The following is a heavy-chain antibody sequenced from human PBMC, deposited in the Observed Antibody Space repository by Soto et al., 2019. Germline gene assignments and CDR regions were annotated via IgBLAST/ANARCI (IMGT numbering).Heavy chain of an antibody. J-gene: IGHJ6*02. CDR1: GGTFNSYA. D-gene: IGHD4-4*01. V-gene: IGHV1-69*06. Sequence: QVQLVQSGAEVKKPGSSVKVSCKASGGTFNSYAISWVRQAPGQGLEWMGGIIPIFGTANYAQKFQGRVTISADKSTSTGYMELSSLRSEDTAVYYCARALYSNYNYYNYGMDVWGQGTTVTVSS. CDR2: IIPIFGTA. CDR3: ARALYSNYNYYNYGMDV.